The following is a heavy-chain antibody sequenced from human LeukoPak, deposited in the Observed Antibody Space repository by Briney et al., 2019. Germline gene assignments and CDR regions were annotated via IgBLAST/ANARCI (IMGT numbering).Heavy chain of an antibody. D-gene: IGHD5-24*01. CDR1: GFTFSSYW. CDR3: ARDRDGPDY. CDR2: INSDGSST. J-gene: IGHJ4*02. V-gene: IGHV3-74*01. Sequence: GGSLRLSCAASGFTFSSYWMHWVRHGPGKGLVWVSRINSDGSSTRYADSVEGRFTISRDNAKNTLYLQMNSLRAEDTAEYYCARDRDGPDYWGQGTLVTVSS.